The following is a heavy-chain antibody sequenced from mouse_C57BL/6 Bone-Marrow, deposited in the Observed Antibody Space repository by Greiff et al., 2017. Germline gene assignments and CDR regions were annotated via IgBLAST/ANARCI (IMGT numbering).Heavy chain of an antibody. D-gene: IGHD1-1*01. CDR1: SYTFTEYT. Sequence: QVQLKEPGAELVKPGASVKLSCKASSYTFTEYTIHWVKQRSGQGLEWIGWFYPGGGSIKYNEKFKDKATLTADKSSSKVYMGLSRLTSEDSAVYCCARHGGSSYTSGYYAMDYWGQGTSVTVSS. V-gene: IGHV1-62-2*01. CDR3: ARHGGSSYTSGYYAMDY. CDR2: FYPGGGSI. J-gene: IGHJ4*01.